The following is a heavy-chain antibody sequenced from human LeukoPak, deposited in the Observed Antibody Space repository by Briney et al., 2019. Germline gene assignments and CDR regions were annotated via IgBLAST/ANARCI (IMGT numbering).Heavy chain of an antibody. CDR2: ISSSGSTI. J-gene: IGHJ4*02. CDR3: ARDGSDYVWGSYSNLDY. Sequence: GGSLRLSCAASGFTFSSYEMNWVRQAPGKGLEWVSYISSSGSTIYYADSVKGRFTISRDNAKNSLYLQMNSLRAEDTAVYYCARDGSDYVWGSYSNLDYWGQGTLVTVSS. D-gene: IGHD3-16*01. V-gene: IGHV3-48*03. CDR1: GFTFSSYE.